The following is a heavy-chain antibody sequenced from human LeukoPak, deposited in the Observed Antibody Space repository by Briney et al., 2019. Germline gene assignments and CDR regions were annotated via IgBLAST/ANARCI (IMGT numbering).Heavy chain of an antibody. D-gene: IGHD6-6*01. Sequence: PSETLSLTCTVSGGSISSGGYYWSWIRQPPGKGLEWIGYIYHSGSTYYNPSLKSRVTISVDRSKNQFSLKLSSVTAADTAVYYCARGQWVLVRGYFDYWGQGTLVTVSS. CDR2: IYHSGST. CDR3: ARGQWVLVRGYFDY. J-gene: IGHJ4*02. CDR1: GGSISSGGYY. V-gene: IGHV4-30-2*01.